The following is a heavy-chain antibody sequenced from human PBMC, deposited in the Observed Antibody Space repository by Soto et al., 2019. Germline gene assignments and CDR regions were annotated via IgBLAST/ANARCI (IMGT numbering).Heavy chain of an antibody. CDR2: ISYDVSNK. Sequence: QVQLVESGGGVVQPGRSLRLSCAASGFTFSSYGMHWVRQGPGKGLEWVAVISYDVSNKYYADSVKGRFTISRDNSKNTLYLQMNSLRAEDTAVYYCAKGMWYCSGGSCYSDYYYGMDVWGQGTTVTVSS. CDR3: AKGMWYCSGGSCYSDYYYGMDV. V-gene: IGHV3-30*18. D-gene: IGHD2-15*01. J-gene: IGHJ6*02. CDR1: GFTFSSYG.